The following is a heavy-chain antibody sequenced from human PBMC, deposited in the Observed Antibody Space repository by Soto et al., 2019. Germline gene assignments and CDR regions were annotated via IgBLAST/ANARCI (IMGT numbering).Heavy chain of an antibody. J-gene: IGHJ3*02. D-gene: IGHD3-22*01. V-gene: IGHV4-59*08. CDR1: GGSISDDY. CDR2: TYYTGST. CDR3: ARLGYYDGSGYNAFNI. Sequence: PSETLSLTCTVSGGSISDDYWSWFRQPPGKGLEWIGYTYYTGSTTYNPSLKSRLSISLETSKRKFSLRLTSVTAADTAVYYCARLGYYDGSGYNAFNIWGQGTMVTVSS.